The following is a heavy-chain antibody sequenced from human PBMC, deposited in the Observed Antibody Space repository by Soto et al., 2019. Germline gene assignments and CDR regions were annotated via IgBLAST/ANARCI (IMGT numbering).Heavy chain of an antibody. CDR2: IYYSGST. V-gene: IGHV4-39*07. D-gene: IGHD3-22*01. CDR1: GGSISSSSYY. Sequence: PSETLSLTCTVSGGSISSSSYYWGWIRQPPGKGLEWIGSIYYSGSTYYNPSLKSRVTISVDTSKNQFSLNLSSVTAADTAVYYCARGADSSGYYVPFDYWGQGTLVTVSS. CDR3: ARGADSSGYYVPFDY. J-gene: IGHJ4*02.